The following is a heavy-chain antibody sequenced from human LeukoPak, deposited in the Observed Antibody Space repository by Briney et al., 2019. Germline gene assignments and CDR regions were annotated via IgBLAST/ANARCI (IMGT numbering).Heavy chain of an antibody. D-gene: IGHD2-15*01. CDR2: IYPGDSDT. V-gene: IGHV5-51*01. J-gene: IGHJ4*02. CDR3: ARTPVEGCGGSSAFDY. Sequence: GESLKISCKGSGFSFTNSWIGWVRQMPGKGLEWMGIIYPGDSDTRYSPSFQGQVTISADKSISTAYLQWSSLKASDSAMYYCARTPVEGCGGSSAFDYWGQGTLVTVSS. CDR1: GFSFTNSW.